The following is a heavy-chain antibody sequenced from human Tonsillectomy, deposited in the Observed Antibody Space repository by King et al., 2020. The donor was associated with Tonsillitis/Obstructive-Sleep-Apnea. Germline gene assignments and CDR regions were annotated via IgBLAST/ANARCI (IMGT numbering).Heavy chain of an antibody. V-gene: IGHV4-31*03. CDR1: GGSISSGGYY. D-gene: IGHD4-11*01. CDR2: IYYSGST. J-gene: IGHJ5*02. CDR3: GRENSNPRWFDP. Sequence: QLQESGPGLVKPSQTLSLTCTVSGGSISSGGYYWSWIRQHPGKGLEWIGYIYYSGSTYYNPSLKSRVTISVDTSKNQFSLNLSSVTAADTAVYYCGRENSNPRWFDPWGQGTLVTVSS.